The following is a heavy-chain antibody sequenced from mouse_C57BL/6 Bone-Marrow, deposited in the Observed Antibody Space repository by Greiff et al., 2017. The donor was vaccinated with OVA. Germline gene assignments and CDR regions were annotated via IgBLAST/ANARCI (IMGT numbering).Heavy chain of an antibody. J-gene: IGHJ3*01. Sequence: QVQLQQPGAELVMPGASVKLSCPASGYTFTSYGMHWVKQRPGQGLEWIGAIDPSDSYTTYTQKFKGKSTLTVDKSYNTAYMQLSSLTSEYSAVYYGTRIDCDRGFAYWGQGTLVTVSA. D-gene: IGHD2-13*01. V-gene: IGHV1-69*01. CDR3: TRIDCDRGFAY. CDR2: IDPSDSYT. CDR1: GYTFTSYG.